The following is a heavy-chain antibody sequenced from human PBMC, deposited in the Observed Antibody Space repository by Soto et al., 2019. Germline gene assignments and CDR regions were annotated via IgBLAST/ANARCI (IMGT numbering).Heavy chain of an antibody. CDR2: IRPDGNEI. Sequence: EVQLVESGGGLVQPGGSLRLSCAVSGLSFSNFWFSWVRRAPGQGLEWVANIRPDGNEIHYVDSVKGRFTISRDNAANSIYLQMNSLRVADTAMYYCARDRAPGQYLGYAYWGQGNPVTVSS. CDR1: GLSFSNFW. D-gene: IGHD5-12*01. J-gene: IGHJ4*02. CDR3: ARDRAPGQYLGYAY. V-gene: IGHV3-7*01.